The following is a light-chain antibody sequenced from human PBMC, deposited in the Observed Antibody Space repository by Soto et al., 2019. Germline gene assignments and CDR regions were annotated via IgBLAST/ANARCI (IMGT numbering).Light chain of an antibody. V-gene: IGLV2-14*01. CDR1: GNDVGGYKY. CDR3: SSYTTSSSHYV. Sequence: QSVLTQPASVSGSPGQSITISCTGTGNDVGGYKYVSWYQHHPGKAPKLIIYEGTERPSGVSHRFSGSKSANTASLTISGLQAEDEADYYCSSYTTSSSHYVFGTGTKVTVL. J-gene: IGLJ1*01. CDR2: EGT.